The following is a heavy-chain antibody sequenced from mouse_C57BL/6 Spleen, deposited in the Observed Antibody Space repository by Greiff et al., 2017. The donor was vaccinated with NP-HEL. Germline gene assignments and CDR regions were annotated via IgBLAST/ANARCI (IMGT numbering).Heavy chain of an antibody. D-gene: IGHD2-3*01. CDR3: ARGSGGWLLYYAMDY. CDR1: GFTFSDYG. CDR2: ISSGSSTI. J-gene: IGHJ4*01. Sequence: EVKLVESGGGLVKPGGSLKLSCAASGFTFSDYGMHWVRQAPEKGLEWVAYISSGSSTIYYADTVKGRFTISRDNAKNTLFLQMTSLRSEDTAMYYCARGSGGWLLYYAMDYWGQGTSVTVSS. V-gene: IGHV5-17*01.